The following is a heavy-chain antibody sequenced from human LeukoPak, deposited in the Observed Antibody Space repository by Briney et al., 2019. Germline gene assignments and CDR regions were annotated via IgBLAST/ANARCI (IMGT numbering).Heavy chain of an antibody. J-gene: IGHJ4*02. CDR3: AREPQKPYYYDSSGYYSPYFDY. Sequence: PSETLSLTCSVSGYSISSGFYWGWIRQPPGKGLEWIGYIYYSGSTNYNPSLKSRVTISVDTSKNQFSLKLSSVTAADTAVYYCAREPQKPYYYDSSGYYSPYFDYWGQGTLVTVSS. CDR1: GYSISSGFY. V-gene: IGHV4-38-2*02. CDR2: IYYSGST. D-gene: IGHD3-22*01.